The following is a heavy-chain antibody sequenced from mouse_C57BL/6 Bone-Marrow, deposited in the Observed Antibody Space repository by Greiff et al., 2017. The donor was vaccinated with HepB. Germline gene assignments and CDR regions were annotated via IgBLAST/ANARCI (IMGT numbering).Heavy chain of an antibody. CDR2: IWTGGGT. V-gene: IGHV2-9-1*01. D-gene: IGHD1-1*01. CDR3: ARDYYYGSSLYYYAMDY. CDR1: GFSLTSYA. Sequence: VQLVESGPGLVAPSQSLSITCTVSGFSLTSYAISWVRQPPGKGLEWLGVIWTGGGTNYNSALKSRLSISKDNSKSQVFLKMNSLQTDDTARYYCARDYYYGSSLYYYAMDYWGQGTSVTVSS. J-gene: IGHJ4*01.